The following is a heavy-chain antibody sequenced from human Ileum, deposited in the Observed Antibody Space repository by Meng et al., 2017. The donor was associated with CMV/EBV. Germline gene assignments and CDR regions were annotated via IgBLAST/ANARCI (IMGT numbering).Heavy chain of an antibody. Sequence: QVHLGQSRGEVKNIGASVKVYCKASGYTFSSYSFSWVRQAPGQGLEWMGWISTYNGDIKYAQKFRDRVTMTTDTSTSTAYMDLRGLRSDDTAVYYCARDHASSSQLLDYWGQGTLVTVFS. CDR3: ARDHASSSQLLDY. D-gene: IGHD6-6*01. CDR1: GYTFSSYS. J-gene: IGHJ4*02. CDR2: ISTYNGDI. V-gene: IGHV1-18*04.